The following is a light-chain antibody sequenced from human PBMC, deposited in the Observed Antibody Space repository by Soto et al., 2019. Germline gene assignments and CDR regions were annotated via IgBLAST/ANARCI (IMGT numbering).Light chain of an antibody. CDR3: QSSDSSLSGWV. CDR2: DNS. CDR1: SCNIGAGYD. Sequence: QSVLTQPPSVSGAPGQRVTISCTGSSCNIGAGYDVHWYQQLPGTAPKLLIYDNSNRPSGVPDRFSGSKSGTSASLAITGLRADDEADYYCQSSDSSLSGWVFGGGTKLTVL. J-gene: IGLJ3*02. V-gene: IGLV1-40*01.